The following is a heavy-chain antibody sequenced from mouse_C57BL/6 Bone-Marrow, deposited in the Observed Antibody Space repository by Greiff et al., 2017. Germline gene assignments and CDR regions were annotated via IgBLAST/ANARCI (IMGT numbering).Heavy chain of an antibody. D-gene: IGHD1-1*01. CDR1: GFTFSNYW. J-gene: IGHJ1*03. V-gene: IGHV6-3*01. CDR2: IRLKSDHYAT. Sequence: EVKVEASGGGLVQPGGSMKLSCVASGFTFSNYWMNWVRPSPEKGLEWVAQIRLKSDHYATHSAESVKGRFTISRDDSKSSVYRQMTNLRAEDTGIYYGTGTVVARYWYFDVWGTGTTGTVSS. CDR3: TGTVVARYWYFDV.